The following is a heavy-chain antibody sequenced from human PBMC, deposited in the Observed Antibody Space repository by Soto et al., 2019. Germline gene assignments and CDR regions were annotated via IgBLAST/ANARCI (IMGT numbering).Heavy chain of an antibody. CDR3: ARDRRESTGRIVFSKKQYYYCGMAV. CDR2: ISYDGSNK. CDR1: GFTFSSYA. J-gene: IGHJ6*02. D-gene: IGHD3-22*01. V-gene: IGHV3-30-3*01. Sequence: GGSLRLSCAASGFTFSSYAMHWVRQAPGKGLEWVAVISYDGSNKYYADSVKGRFTISRDNAKNSLYLQMSSLRAEDTAVYYCARDRRESTGRIVFSKKQYYYCGMAVWGQRTTVTVSS.